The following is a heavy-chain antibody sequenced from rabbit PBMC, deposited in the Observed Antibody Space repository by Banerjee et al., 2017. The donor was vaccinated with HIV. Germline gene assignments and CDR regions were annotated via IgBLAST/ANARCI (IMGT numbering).Heavy chain of an antibody. J-gene: IGHJ4*01. D-gene: IGHD7-1*01. CDR2: IYSSSSGST. Sequence: QQQLEESGGGLVKPGGTLTLTCKASGIDFSSHYLMCWVRQAPGKGLELIACIYSSSSGSTYYASWAKGRFTISKTSSTTVTLQMTSLTAADTATYFCARDAGYGNYNLWGPGTLVTVS. CDR3: ARDAGYGNYNL. CDR1: GIDFSSHYL. V-gene: IGHV1S45*01.